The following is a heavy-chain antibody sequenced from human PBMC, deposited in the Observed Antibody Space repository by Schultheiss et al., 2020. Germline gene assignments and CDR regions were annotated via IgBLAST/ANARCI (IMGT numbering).Heavy chain of an antibody. CDR1: GGSTNNYY. CDR3: ARGGWRIGGYCSGGSCNFDY. V-gene: IGHV4-59*12. J-gene: IGHJ4*02. CDR2: INHSGST. Sequence: SQTLSLTCTVSGGSTNNYYWSWIRQPPGKGLEWIGEINHSGSTNYNPSLKSRVTISVDTSKNQFSLKLSSVTAADTAVYYCARGGWRIGGYCSGGSCNFDYWGQGTLVTVSS. D-gene: IGHD2-15*01.